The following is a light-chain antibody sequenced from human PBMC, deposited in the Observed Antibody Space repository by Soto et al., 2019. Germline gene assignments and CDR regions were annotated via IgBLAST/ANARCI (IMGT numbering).Light chain of an antibody. CDR1: QNGNVN. Sequence: ERAMTQSPGTLSASPGERATLSCRASQNGNVNLAWYQHKPGQAPRLLIHDASTRATGIPARFSGSGSGTDFTLTISTLQSEDFAVYYCQQYNNWPRTFGQGTKLEIK. CDR3: QQYNNWPRT. V-gene: IGKV3-15*01. J-gene: IGKJ2*01. CDR2: DAS.